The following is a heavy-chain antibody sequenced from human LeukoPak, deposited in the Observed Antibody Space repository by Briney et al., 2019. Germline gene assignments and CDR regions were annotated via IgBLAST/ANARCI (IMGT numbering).Heavy chain of an antibody. CDR1: GGSISSSSCY. CDR3: ARHSGYSSSWLGY. Sequence: SETLSLTCIVSGGSISSSSCYWAWIRQPPGKGLEWMGSIYDSGSTYLNPSLKSRVTISVDTSRNQFSLNLSSVTAADTAVYFCARHSGYSSSWLGYWGQGTLVTVSS. V-gene: IGHV4-39*01. CDR2: IYDSGST. D-gene: IGHD6-13*01. J-gene: IGHJ4*02.